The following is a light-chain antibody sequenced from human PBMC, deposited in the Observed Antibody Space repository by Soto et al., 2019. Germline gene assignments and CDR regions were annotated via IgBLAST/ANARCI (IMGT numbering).Light chain of an antibody. CDR3: CSYAGTNTFV. V-gene: IGLV2-23*01. CDR1: SSDVGSYNL. Sequence: QSALTQPASVSGSPGQSITISCTGTSSDVGSYNLVSWYQQHPGKATKLMIYEGNKPPSGVSNRFSGSKSANTASLTISGLQTEDEADYYCCSYAGTNTFVFGTGTKLTVL. CDR2: EGN. J-gene: IGLJ1*01.